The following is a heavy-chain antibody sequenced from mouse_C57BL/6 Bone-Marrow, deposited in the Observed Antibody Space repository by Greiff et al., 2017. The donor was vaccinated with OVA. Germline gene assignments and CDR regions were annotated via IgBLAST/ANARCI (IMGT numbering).Heavy chain of an antibody. D-gene: IGHD1-1*01. CDR3: TALPFYYYCSSYWYFDV. J-gene: IGHJ1*03. V-gene: IGHV14-1*01. CDR2: IDPEDGDT. Sequence: EVQLQQSGAELVRPGASVKLSCTASGFNIKDYYMHWVKQRPEQGLEWIGRIDPEDGDTEYAPKFQGKATMTADTSSNTAYLQLSSLTSEDTAVYYCTALPFYYYCSSYWYFDVWGTGTTVTVSS. CDR1: GFNIKDYY.